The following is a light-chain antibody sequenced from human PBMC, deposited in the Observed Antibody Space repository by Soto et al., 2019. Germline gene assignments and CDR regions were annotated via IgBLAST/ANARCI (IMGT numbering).Light chain of an antibody. V-gene: IGKV1-39*01. J-gene: IGKJ5*01. CDR1: QTISTY. Sequence: DIQMTQSPSPLSASVGDRVTITCRASQTISTYLNWYQQKPGKAPKLLIYGASSLQSGVPSRFSGSGSGTDFTLTISSLQPEDFATYYCQQSYSTPPITFGQGTRLENK. CDR2: GAS. CDR3: QQSYSTPPIT.